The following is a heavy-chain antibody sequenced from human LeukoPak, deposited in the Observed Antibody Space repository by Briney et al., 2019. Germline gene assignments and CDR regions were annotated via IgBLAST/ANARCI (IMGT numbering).Heavy chain of an antibody. J-gene: IGHJ5*02. Sequence: GGSLRLSCAASGFTFSSYAMSWVRQAPGKGLEWVSAISGSGGSTYHADSVKGRFTISRDNSKNTLYLQMNSLRAEDTAVYYCAKDGLGMATLRVDWFDPWGQGTLVTVSS. D-gene: IGHD3/OR15-3a*01. CDR2: ISGSGGST. CDR3: AKDGLGMATLRVDWFDP. CDR1: GFTFSSYA. V-gene: IGHV3-23*01.